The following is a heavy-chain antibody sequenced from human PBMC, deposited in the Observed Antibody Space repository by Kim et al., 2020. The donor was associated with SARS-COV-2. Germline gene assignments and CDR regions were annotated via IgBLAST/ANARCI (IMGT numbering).Heavy chain of an antibody. J-gene: IGHJ5*02. CDR3: ARGPIAARRGWFDP. V-gene: IGHV4-34*01. D-gene: IGHD6-6*01. Sequence: NPSLKSRVTISVDTSKNQFSLKLSSVTAADTAVYYCARGPIAARRGWFDPWGQGTLVTVSS.